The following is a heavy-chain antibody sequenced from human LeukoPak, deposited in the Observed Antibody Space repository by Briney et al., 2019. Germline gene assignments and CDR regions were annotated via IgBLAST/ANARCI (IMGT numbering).Heavy chain of an antibody. CDR3: ARTSTAWFDP. D-gene: IGHD2-2*01. J-gene: IGHJ5*02. CDR1: GYSISSGYY. Sequence: SETLSLTCTVSGYSISSGYYWGWIRQPPGKGLEWIGSIYHSGSTYYNPSLKSRVTISVDTPKNQFSLKLSSVTAADTAVYYCARTSTAWFDPWGQGTLVTVSS. V-gene: IGHV4-38-2*02. CDR2: IYHSGST.